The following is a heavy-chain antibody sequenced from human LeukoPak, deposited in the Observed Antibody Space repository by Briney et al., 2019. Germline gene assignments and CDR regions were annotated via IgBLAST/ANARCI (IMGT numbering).Heavy chain of an antibody. J-gene: IGHJ5*02. CDR2: TSTYNGNT. CDR3: ARDHFGSRRFDL. D-gene: IGHD3-10*01. Sequence: ASVKVSCKASGYTFTTYGLSWVRLAPGQGLEWMGWTSTYNGNTNVAQRFQGRLTMTTDTSTNTAYMELRSLSVDDTAVYFCARDHFGSRRFDLWGQGTLVTVSS. V-gene: IGHV1-18*01. CDR1: GYTFTTYG.